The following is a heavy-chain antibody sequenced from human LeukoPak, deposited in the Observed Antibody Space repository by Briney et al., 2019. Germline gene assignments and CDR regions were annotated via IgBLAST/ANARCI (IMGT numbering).Heavy chain of an antibody. CDR1: GYTFTSYG. D-gene: IGHD3-22*01. V-gene: IGHV1-18*01. J-gene: IGHJ4*02. Sequence: GASVKVSCKASGYTFTSYGISWVRQAPGQGLEWMGWISAYNGNTNYAQKLQGRVTMTTDTSTSTAYMELRSLRSDDAAVYYCARVPGVYYYEAFDYWGQGALVTVSS. CDR2: ISAYNGNT. CDR3: ARVPGVYYYEAFDY.